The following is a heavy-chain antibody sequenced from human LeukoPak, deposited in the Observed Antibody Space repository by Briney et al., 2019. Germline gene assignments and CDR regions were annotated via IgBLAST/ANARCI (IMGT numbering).Heavy chain of an antibody. CDR2: ISGSGGST. Sequence: PGGSLRLSCAASGFTFSSYAMSWVRQAPGKGLEWVSAISGSGGSTYYADSVKGRFTISRDNSKNTLFLQMHSLRAEDTAVYYCAKLVLDYYDSSGYYSQAEYFQHWGQGTLVTVSS. CDR1: GFTFSSYA. CDR3: AKLVLDYYDSSGYYSQAEYFQH. J-gene: IGHJ1*01. D-gene: IGHD3-22*01. V-gene: IGHV3-23*01.